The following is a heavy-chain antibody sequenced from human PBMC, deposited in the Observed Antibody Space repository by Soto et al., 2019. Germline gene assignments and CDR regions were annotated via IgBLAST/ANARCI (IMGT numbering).Heavy chain of an antibody. Sequence: VKDGCKARAGSFSSHAISLVRQAPGQGLEWMGGIIPIFGTANYAQKFQGRLTVTADESTSTAYMELSSLRSEDTAVYYCASVVVVTSAGYYGMEVWGQGTTVTVSS. CDR1: AGSFSSHA. J-gene: IGHJ6*02. V-gene: IGHV1-69*13. CDR2: IIPIFGTA. CDR3: ASVVVVTSAGYYGMEV. D-gene: IGHD2-21*02.